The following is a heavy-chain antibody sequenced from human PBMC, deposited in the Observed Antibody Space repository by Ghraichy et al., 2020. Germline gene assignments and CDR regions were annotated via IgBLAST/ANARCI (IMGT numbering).Heavy chain of an antibody. J-gene: IGHJ4*02. CDR3: ARDVSGNLDY. CDR1: GFIFTTYW. V-gene: IGHV3-7*03. D-gene: IGHD1-26*01. Sequence: GGSLRLSCATSGFIFTTYWMAWVRQAPGKGLEWVANIKQDGSEKHYVDSVKGRFSISRDDAKNSLYLQMNSLRVEDTALYYCARDVSGNLDYWGQGTLVTVSS. CDR2: IKQDGSEK.